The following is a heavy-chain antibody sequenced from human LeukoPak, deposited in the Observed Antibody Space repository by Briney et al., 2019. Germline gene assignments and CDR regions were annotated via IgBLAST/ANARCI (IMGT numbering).Heavy chain of an antibody. CDR1: GFTFSHYG. D-gene: IGHD3-10*01. CDR3: VKDLTGSYNPIFDY. CDR2: IRPDGSDK. Sequence: GGSLRLSCVASGFTFSHYGMHWVRQAPGKGLEWVAFIRPDGSDKYYPDSLKGRCAISRDNSKNTLYLQMNSLRGDDTAVYRCVKDLTGSYNPIFDYWGQGTLVTVYS. V-gene: IGHV3-30*02. J-gene: IGHJ4*02.